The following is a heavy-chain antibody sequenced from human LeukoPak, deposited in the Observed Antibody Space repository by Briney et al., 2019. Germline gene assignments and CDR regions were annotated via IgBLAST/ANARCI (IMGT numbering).Heavy chain of an antibody. Sequence: PSETLSLTCAVYGGSFSGYYWSWIRQPPGKGLEWIGEINRSGSTNYNPSLKSRVTISVDTSKNQFSLKLSSVTAADTAVYYCARGSDYDSSGYRYYSDYWGQGTLVTVSS. D-gene: IGHD3-22*01. V-gene: IGHV4-34*01. CDR2: INRSGST. CDR3: ARGSDYDSSGYRYYSDY. J-gene: IGHJ4*02. CDR1: GGSFSGYY.